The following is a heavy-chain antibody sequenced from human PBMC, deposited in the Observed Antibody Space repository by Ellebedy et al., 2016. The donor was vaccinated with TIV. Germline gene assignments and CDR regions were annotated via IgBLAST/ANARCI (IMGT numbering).Heavy chain of an antibody. Sequence: PGGSLRLSCAASGFTFSSYWMTRVRQAPGKGLEWVSYISSSGSPIHYADSVKGRFSISRDNVKNSLYLQMNSLRDEDTAVYYCARDENYGAEVIDYWGQGTLVTVSS. CDR1: GFTFSSYW. V-gene: IGHV3-48*02. D-gene: IGHD4-17*01. CDR2: ISSSGSPI. CDR3: ARDENYGAEVIDY. J-gene: IGHJ4*02.